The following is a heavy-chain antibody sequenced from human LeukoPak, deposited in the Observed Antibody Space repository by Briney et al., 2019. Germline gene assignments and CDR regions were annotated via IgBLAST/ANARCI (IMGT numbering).Heavy chain of an antibody. J-gene: IGHJ6*02. D-gene: IGHD3-10*01. CDR2: IIPILGIP. V-gene: IGHV1-69*04. CDR3: ARGPTLVRGVILPGSVGGMDV. CDR1: GGTFSSYA. Sequence: ASVKVSCKASGGTFSSYAISWVRQAPGQGLEWMARIIPILGIPNYARKFQGRVTITADKSTSTAYMELSSLRSEDTAVYYCARGPTLVRGVILPGSVGGMDVWGQGTTVTVSS.